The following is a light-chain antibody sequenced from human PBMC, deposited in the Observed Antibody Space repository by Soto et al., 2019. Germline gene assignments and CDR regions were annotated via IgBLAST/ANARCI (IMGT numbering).Light chain of an antibody. V-gene: IGKV3-20*01. J-gene: IGKJ1*01. Sequence: SGLTQSPGTLSLSPGERATLSCRASQSVSSNYLAWYQQKPGQAPRLLIYGASNRATGIPDRFSGSGSGTDFTLTISRLEPEDFAVYYCQQYGSSGTFGQGTKVDIK. CDR1: QSVSSNY. CDR3: QQYGSSGT. CDR2: GAS.